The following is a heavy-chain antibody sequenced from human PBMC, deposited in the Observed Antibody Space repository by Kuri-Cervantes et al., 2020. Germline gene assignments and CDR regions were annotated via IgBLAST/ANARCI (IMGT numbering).Heavy chain of an antibody. CDR2: INSDGSST. CDR3: AVEKISGWYVEGIVDY. Sequence: GESLKISCAASGFTFSSYWMHWVRQAPGKGLVWVSRINSDGSSTSYADSVKGRFTISRDNAKKTLYLQMNSLRAEDTAVYYWAVEKISGWYVEGIVDYWGQGTLVTVSS. J-gene: IGHJ4*02. V-gene: IGHV3-74*01. CDR1: GFTFSSYW. D-gene: IGHD6-19*01.